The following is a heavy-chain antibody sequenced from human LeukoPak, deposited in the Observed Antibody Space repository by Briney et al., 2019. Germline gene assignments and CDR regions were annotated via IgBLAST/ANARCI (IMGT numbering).Heavy chain of an antibody. V-gene: IGHV3-53*01. CDR2: IYDGDKT. CDR3: ARDDGAVAGMVF. CDR1: GVTVKSNY. J-gene: IGHJ4*02. Sequence: GGSLRLSCAASGVTVKSNYMTWVRQAPGKGLEWVSVIYDGDKTYYPDTVRGRFTISRDTSKNNLYLQMNNLKAEDTAVYYCARDDGAVAGMVFWGQGTLVTVSS. D-gene: IGHD6-19*01.